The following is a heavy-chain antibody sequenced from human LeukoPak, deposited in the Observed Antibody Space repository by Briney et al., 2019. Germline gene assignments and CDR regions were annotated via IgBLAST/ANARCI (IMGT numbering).Heavy chain of an antibody. J-gene: IGHJ2*01. CDR2: MYPSGST. D-gene: IGHD5-12*01. CDR3: ARDRGGYNWYFDL. CDR1: GGSISSNY. Sequence: SETLSLTCTVSGGSISSNYWNWIRQPAGKGLEWIGRMYPSGSTNYNPSLNSRVTMSVDTSKDQFSLKLSSVTAADSAVYYCARDRGGYNWYFDLWGRGTLVTVSS. V-gene: IGHV4-4*07.